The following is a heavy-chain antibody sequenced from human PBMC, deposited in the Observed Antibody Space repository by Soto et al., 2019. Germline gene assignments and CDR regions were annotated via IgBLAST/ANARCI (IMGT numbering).Heavy chain of an antibody. CDR1: GGSISSGCDC. CDR3: ARHPFSSGL. J-gene: IGHJ4*02. V-gene: IGHV4-39*01. Sequence: SETKSLTCTVSGGSISSGCDCWAWIRQPPGKGLEWIGCMFHSGDTNYNPSLKSRVTISVDTSKNQFSLKLSFVTAADTAVYYCARHPFSSGLWGQGTLVTVSS. CDR2: MFHSGDT. D-gene: IGHD6-19*01.